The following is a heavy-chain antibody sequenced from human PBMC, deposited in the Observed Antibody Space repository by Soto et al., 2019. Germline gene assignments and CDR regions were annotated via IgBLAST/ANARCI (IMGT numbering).Heavy chain of an antibody. CDR3: ARHPSDFWFDP. CDR1: GGSISSSSYF. V-gene: IGHV4-39*01. D-gene: IGHD2-21*02. J-gene: IGHJ5*02. CDR2: IYYSWST. Sequence: QLQLQESGPGLVKPSETLSLTCSVSGGSISSSSYFWGWVRQPPGQGLEWIGSIYYSWSTYYTPSLKSRVTVSVDPSKNQFSLKLSSVTAADTAVYYCARHPSDFWFDPWGQGTLVTVSS.